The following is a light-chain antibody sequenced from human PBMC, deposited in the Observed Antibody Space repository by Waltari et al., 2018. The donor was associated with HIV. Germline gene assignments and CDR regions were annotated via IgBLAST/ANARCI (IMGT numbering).Light chain of an antibody. J-gene: IGKJ2*01. CDR1: HSVLNSPNNKNH. CDR3: QQYYATPIT. V-gene: IGKV4-1*01. Sequence: DIVLTQSPDSLTVSLGERATIKCKSSHSVLNSPNNKNHLTWYQQKVGQPPKLLIYWASLRDSRVPDRCSCSGSGIDFTLTISSLQAEDVAVYYCQQYYATPITFGHVTRLGI. CDR2: WAS.